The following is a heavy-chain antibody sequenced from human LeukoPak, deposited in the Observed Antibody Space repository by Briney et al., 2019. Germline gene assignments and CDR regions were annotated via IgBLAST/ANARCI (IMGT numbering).Heavy chain of an antibody. J-gene: IGHJ4*02. CDR2: IYYSGST. V-gene: IGHV4-59*01. D-gene: IGHD5-12*01. CDR3: AGAKRGYSGYGDY. CDR1: GGSISSYY. Sequence: SETLSLTCTVSGGSISSYYWSWIRQPPGKGLEWIGYIYYSGSTDYNPSLKSRVTISVDTSKNQFSLKLTSVTAADTAVYYCAGAKRGYSGYGDYWGQGTLVTVSS.